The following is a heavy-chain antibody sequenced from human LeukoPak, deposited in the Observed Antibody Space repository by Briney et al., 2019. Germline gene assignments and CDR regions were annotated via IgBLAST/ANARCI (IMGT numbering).Heavy chain of an antibody. V-gene: IGHV4-4*07. CDR3: ASGRYDSSGYYTPYYYYGMDV. CDR2: IYTSGST. D-gene: IGHD3-22*01. CDR1: GGSISSYY. Sequence: PSETLSLTCTVSGGSISSYYWSWIRQPAGKGLEWIGRIYTSGSTNYNPSLKSRVTMSVDTSKNQFSLKLSSVTAADTAVYYCASGRYDSSGYYTPYYYYGMDVWGQGTTVTVSS. J-gene: IGHJ6*02.